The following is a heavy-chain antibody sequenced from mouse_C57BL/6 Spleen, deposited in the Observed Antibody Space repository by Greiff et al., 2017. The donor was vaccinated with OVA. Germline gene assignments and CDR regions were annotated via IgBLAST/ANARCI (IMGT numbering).Heavy chain of an antibody. Sequence: VMLVESGAELARPGASVKMSCKASGYTFTSYTMHWVKQRPGQGLEWIGYINPSSGYTKYNQKFKDKATLTADKSSSTAYMQLSSLTSEDSAVYYCARRYGSSYGYFDVWGTGTTVTVSS. V-gene: IGHV1-4*01. CDR3: ARRYGSSYGYFDV. D-gene: IGHD1-1*01. CDR2: INPSSGYT. CDR1: GYTFTSYT. J-gene: IGHJ1*03.